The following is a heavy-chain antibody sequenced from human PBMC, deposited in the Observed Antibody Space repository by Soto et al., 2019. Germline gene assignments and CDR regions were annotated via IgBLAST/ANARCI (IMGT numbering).Heavy chain of an antibody. J-gene: IGHJ4*02. Sequence: QITLNESGPTVVKPAETLTLTCTFSGFSLTTSGVGVGWIRQSPGKAPEWLALIYWDDDKRYSASLKSRLTITKDTSKNQVVLTMASVDPADKATYYCAPRILRTVFGLVTTTAIYFDFWGQGTPVVVSS. CDR1: GFSLTTSGVG. CDR3: APRILRTVFGLVTTTAIYFDF. V-gene: IGHV2-5*02. D-gene: IGHD3-3*01. CDR2: IYWDDDK.